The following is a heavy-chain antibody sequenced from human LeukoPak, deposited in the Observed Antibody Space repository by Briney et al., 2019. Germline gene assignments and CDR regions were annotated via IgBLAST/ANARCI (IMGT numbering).Heavy chain of an antibody. CDR3: ARDRLHYGEYEKAFDY. CDR1: GLTFADYT. J-gene: IGHJ4*02. V-gene: IGHV3-43*01. Sequence: GGSLRLSCAASGLTFADYTMHWVRQAPGKGLEWDSLISRNGVATKYADSVKGRFTISRDNAKNSLYLQMNSLRAEDTAVYYCARDRLHYGEYEKAFDYWGQGTLVSVSS. D-gene: IGHD4-17*01. CDR2: ISRNGVAT.